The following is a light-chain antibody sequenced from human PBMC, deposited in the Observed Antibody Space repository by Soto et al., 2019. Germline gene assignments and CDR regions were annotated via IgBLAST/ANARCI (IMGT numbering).Light chain of an antibody. CDR3: QQYVNTVRT. Sequence: EIVLTQSPGTLSLSPGERATLSCRASQTISNSYLAWYQHKSGQPPRLLISAASSRATGIPDRFSGSGSGTDFTLTISRLEPEDFAVYYCQQYVNTVRTFGQGTKVDIK. V-gene: IGKV3-20*01. CDR2: AAS. CDR1: QTISNSY. J-gene: IGKJ1*01.